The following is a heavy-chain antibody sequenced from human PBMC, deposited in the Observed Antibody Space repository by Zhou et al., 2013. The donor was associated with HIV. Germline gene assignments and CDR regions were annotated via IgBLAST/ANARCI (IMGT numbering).Heavy chain of an antibody. Sequence: QVQLVQSGAEVKKPGSSVKVSCEASGGTFSTYSITWVRQAPGQGLEWMGWMNPRSGNTGYAQKFQGRVTITRNTSINTAYMELSSLRSEDTGVYYCARHRRYGDNSYAFDIWGQGTMVTVSS. CDR3: ARHRRYGDNSYAFDI. V-gene: IGHV1-8*03. CDR2: MNPRSGNT. J-gene: IGHJ3*02. D-gene: IGHD2-21*01. CDR1: GGTFSTYS.